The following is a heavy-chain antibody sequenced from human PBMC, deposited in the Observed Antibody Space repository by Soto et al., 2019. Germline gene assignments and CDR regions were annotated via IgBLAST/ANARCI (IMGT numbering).Heavy chain of an antibody. CDR2: IYPGDSDT. CDR1: GYTFTNYW. Sequence: PGESLKISCKGSGYTFTNYWIGWVRQMPGKGLEWMGIIYPGDSDTKYNPSFQGQVTISADKSITTTYLQWSSLKASDTAIYYCAASIFYYGMDVWGQGTAVTVSS. CDR3: AASIFYYGMDV. J-gene: IGHJ6*02. V-gene: IGHV5-51*01.